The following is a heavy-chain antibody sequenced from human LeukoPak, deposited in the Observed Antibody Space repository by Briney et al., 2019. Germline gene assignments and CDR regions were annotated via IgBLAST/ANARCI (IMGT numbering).Heavy chain of an antibody. J-gene: IGHJ4*02. Sequence: GAPVKVSCKASGYSFVGYYIHWIRQAPGQGLEWLGWMNPDTGGRKLAQKFQGRVTLTRDTSINTAYMELNSLQSDDTAVYFCARDRVEMSTSLSFFDNWGQGSLITVSS. D-gene: IGHD5-24*01. CDR2: MNPDTGGR. CDR1: GYSFVGYY. V-gene: IGHV1-2*02. CDR3: ARDRVEMSTSLSFFDN.